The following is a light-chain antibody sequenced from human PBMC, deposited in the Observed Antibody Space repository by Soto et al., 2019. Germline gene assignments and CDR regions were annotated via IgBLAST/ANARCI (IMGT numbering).Light chain of an antibody. V-gene: IGKV1-5*01. CDR2: DAS. CDR1: ESIRTW. Sequence: DIQMTQPPSTLSASIGDRVTITCRASESIRTWLAWYQHKPGKAPKFLIYDASSLESGVPSRFSGSGSGTECTLTISNLQPDDFATYFCQQYNNYTRTFGQGTRLEI. CDR3: QQYNNYTRT. J-gene: IGKJ5*01.